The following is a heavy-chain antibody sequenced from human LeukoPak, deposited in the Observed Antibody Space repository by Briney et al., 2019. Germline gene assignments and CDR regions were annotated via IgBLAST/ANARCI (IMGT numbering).Heavy chain of an antibody. CDR3: AKDLRGYTYGLGY. CDR2: ISASGSST. J-gene: IGHJ4*02. Sequence: TGGSLSLSCAASGFTFSSYAMGWVPQAPGKGLEWVSSISASGSSTYYADSVKGRFTISRDNSKNTLYLQMSSLRAEDTAIYYCAKDLRGYTYGLGYWGQGTLVTVSS. CDR1: GFTFSSYA. D-gene: IGHD5-18*01. V-gene: IGHV3-23*01.